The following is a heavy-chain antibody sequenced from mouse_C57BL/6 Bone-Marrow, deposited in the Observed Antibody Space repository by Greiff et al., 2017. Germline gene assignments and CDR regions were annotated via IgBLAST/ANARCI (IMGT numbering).Heavy chain of an antibody. CDR3: ARDRTPSWYFDV. CDR2: ISDGCSYT. CDR1: GFTFSSYA. J-gene: IGHJ1*01. Sequence: EVQLVESGGGLVKPGGSLKLSCAASGFTFSSYAMSWVRQTPEKRLEWVATISDGCSYTYYPDNVKGRFTISRDNAKNNLYLQMSHLKSEDTAIYYCARDRTPSWYFDVWGPGTTVTVSS. V-gene: IGHV5-4*01.